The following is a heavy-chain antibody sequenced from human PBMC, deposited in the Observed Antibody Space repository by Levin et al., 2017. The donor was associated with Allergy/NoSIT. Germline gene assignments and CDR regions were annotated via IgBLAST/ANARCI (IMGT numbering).Heavy chain of an antibody. Sequence: GESLKISCTASGFTFGDYAMSWFRQAPGKGLEWVGFIRSKAYGGTTEYAASVKGRFTISRDDSKSIAYLQMNSLKTEDTDVYYCTRHSGYDDVFGYWGQGTLVTVSS. D-gene: IGHD5-12*01. J-gene: IGHJ4*02. CDR3: TRHSGYDDVFGY. CDR1: GFTFGDYA. CDR2: IRSKAYGGTT. V-gene: IGHV3-49*03.